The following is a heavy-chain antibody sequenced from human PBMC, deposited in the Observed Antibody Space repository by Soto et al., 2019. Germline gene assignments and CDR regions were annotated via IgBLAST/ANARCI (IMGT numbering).Heavy chain of an antibody. CDR3: ARGPGQWEPYGMDV. D-gene: IGHD1-26*01. J-gene: IGHJ6*02. Sequence: GGSLRLSCAASGFTFSSYGMHWVRQAPGKGLEWVAVIWYDGSNKYYADSVKGRFTISRDNSKNTLYLQMNSLRAEDTAVYYCARGPGQWEPYGMDVWGQGATVTVSS. V-gene: IGHV3-33*01. CDR2: IWYDGSNK. CDR1: GFTFSSYG.